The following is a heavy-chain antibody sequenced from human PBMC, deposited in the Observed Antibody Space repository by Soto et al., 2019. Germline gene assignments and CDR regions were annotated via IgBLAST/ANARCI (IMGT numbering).Heavy chain of an antibody. J-gene: IGHJ4*02. CDR1: GFTFSGDW. Sequence: EVQLVESGGGLVQPGGSLRLSCAASGFTFSGDWMSWVRQAPGKGLEWVANIKQDGSEKYYVDSVKGRVTISRDNAKNTLYLLMNSMRAEDTAVYYCAKNNRYCSSTNCFVFDYWGQGTLVTVSS. V-gene: IGHV3-7*01. CDR3: AKNNRYCSSTNCFVFDY. D-gene: IGHD2-2*01. CDR2: IKQDGSEK.